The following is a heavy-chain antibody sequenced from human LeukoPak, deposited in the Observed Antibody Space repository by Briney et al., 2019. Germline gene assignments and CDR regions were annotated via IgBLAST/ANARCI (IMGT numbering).Heavy chain of an antibody. CDR2: IRYDGSNK. Sequence: GGSLRLSCAASGFTFSSYGMHWVRQAPGKGLEWVAFIRYDGSNKYYADSVKGRFTISRDNSKNTVYLQMNSLRAEDTAVYYCAKGPIYSTSYYYYYYMDVWGKGTTVAISS. D-gene: IGHD2/OR15-2a*01. CDR1: GFTFSSYG. CDR3: AKGPIYSTSYYYYYYMDV. V-gene: IGHV3-30*02. J-gene: IGHJ6*03.